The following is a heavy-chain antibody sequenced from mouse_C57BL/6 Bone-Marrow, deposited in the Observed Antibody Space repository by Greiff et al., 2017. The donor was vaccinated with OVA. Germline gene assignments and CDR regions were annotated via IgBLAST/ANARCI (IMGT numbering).Heavy chain of an antibody. V-gene: IGHV1-64*01. CDR2: IHPNSGST. Sequence: QVQLQQPGAELVKPGASVKLSCKASGYTFTSYWMHWVKQRPGQGLEWIGMIHPNSGSTNYNEKFKSKATLTVDKSSSTAYMQLSSLTSEDSAVYYCARIYDGYYYDYWGKGTTLTVSS. CDR3: ARIYDGYYYDY. J-gene: IGHJ2*01. D-gene: IGHD2-3*01. CDR1: GYTFTSYW.